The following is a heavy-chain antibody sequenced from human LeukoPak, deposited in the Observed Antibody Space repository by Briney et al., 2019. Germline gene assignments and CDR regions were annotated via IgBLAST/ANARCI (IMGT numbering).Heavy chain of an antibody. CDR2: ISSSSSYI. V-gene: IGHV3-21*04. D-gene: IGHD1-26*01. CDR3: AKDFYSGSYYYFDY. CDR1: GFTFSSYS. Sequence: GGSLRLSCAASGFTFSSYSMNWVRQAPGKGLEWVSSISSSSSYIYYADSVKGRFTISRDNYKNMLYLQMNSLRGEDTALYYCAKDFYSGSYYYFDYWGQGTLVTVSS. J-gene: IGHJ4*02.